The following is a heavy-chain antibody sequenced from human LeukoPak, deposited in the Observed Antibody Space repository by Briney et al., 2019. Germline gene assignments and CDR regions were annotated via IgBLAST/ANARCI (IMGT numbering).Heavy chain of an antibody. Sequence: PSETLSLTCTVSGGSISSSSYYWGWIRQPPGEGLEWIGSIYYSGSTYYNPSLKSRVTISVDMSKNQFSLKLSSVTAADTAVYYCARGRSSGYYTEFDYWGQGTLVTVSS. J-gene: IGHJ4*02. V-gene: IGHV4-39*07. D-gene: IGHD3-22*01. CDR2: IYYSGST. CDR3: ARGRSSGYYTEFDY. CDR1: GGSISSSSYY.